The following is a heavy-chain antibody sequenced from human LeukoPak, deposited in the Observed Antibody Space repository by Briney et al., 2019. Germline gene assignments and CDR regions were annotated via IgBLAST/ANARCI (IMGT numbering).Heavy chain of an antibody. CDR2: IYYSGST. CDR3: ARVYGDYYYFDY. V-gene: IGHV4-59*01. CDR1: GGSISSYY. Sequence: SETLSLTCTVSGGSISSYYRSWIRQPPGKGLEWIGYIYYSGSTNYNPSLKSRVTISVDTSKNQFSLKLSSVTAADTAVYYCARVYGDYYYFDYWGQGTLVTVSS. D-gene: IGHD4-17*01. J-gene: IGHJ4*02.